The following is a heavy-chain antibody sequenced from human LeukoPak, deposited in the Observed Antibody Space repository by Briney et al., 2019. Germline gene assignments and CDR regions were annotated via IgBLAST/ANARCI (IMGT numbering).Heavy chain of an antibody. D-gene: IGHD2-15*01. Sequence: GGSLRLSCAASGFTFDDYGMSWVRQAPGKGLEWVSALSGSGGSTFYADSVKGRFTISRDNSNSTLYLQMNSLRAEDTAVYYCAKGRTPDYWGQGTLVTVSS. J-gene: IGHJ4*02. CDR3: AKGRTPDY. CDR2: LSGSGGST. V-gene: IGHV3-23*01. CDR1: GFTFDDYG.